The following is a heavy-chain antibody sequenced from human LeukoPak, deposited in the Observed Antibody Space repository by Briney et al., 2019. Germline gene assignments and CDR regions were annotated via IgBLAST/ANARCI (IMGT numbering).Heavy chain of an antibody. CDR1: GFTFSSYS. J-gene: IGHJ4*02. D-gene: IGHD3-10*01. Sequence: GGSLRLSCAASGFTFSSYSMSWVRPAPGKGLEWVSSISSSSSYIYYADSVKGRFTISRDNAKNSLYLQMNSLRAEDTAVYYCARDPVRMVRGVLDYWGQGTLVTVSS. V-gene: IGHV3-21*01. CDR3: ARDPVRMVRGVLDY. CDR2: ISSSSSYI.